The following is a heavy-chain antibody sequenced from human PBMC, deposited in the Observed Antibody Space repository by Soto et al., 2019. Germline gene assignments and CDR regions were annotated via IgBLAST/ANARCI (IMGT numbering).Heavy chain of an antibody. CDR1: GGSFSGYY. D-gene: IGHD6-13*01. Sequence: SETLSLTCAVYGGSFSGYYWSWIRQPPGKGLEWIGEINHSGSTNYNPSLKSRVTISVDTSKSQFSLKLSSVTAADTAVYYCARSGIAKLRDAFNIWGQGTMVTVSS. V-gene: IGHV4-34*01. CDR3: ARSGIAKLRDAFNI. J-gene: IGHJ3*02. CDR2: INHSGST.